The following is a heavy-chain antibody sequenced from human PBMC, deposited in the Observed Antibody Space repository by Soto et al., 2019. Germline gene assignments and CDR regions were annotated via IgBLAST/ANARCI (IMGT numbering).Heavy chain of an antibody. Sequence: PGESLKISCKGSGYSFTSYWISWVRQMPGKGLEWMGRIDPSDSYTNYSPSFQGHVTISADKSISTAYLQWSSLKASDTAMYYCARLNCSSTSCHIGRHYYYYGMDVWGQGTTVTVSS. J-gene: IGHJ6*02. CDR1: GYSFTSYW. V-gene: IGHV5-10-1*01. CDR3: ARLNCSSTSCHIGRHYYYYGMDV. D-gene: IGHD2-2*02. CDR2: IDPSDSYT.